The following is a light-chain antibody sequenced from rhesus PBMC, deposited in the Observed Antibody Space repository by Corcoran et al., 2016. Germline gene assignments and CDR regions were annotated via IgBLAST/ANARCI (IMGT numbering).Light chain of an antibody. Sequence: DIQMTQSPSSLSASVGDRVTITCRASENVNNYLNWYQQKPGKAPKLLIYKASTLQSGVPSRFSGSGSGTDDTFTISSLQPEDVATYYGQHGYGTPYSFGQGTKVEIK. CDR1: ENVNNY. CDR2: KAS. CDR3: QHGYGTPYS. V-gene: IGKV1-74*01. J-gene: IGKJ2*01.